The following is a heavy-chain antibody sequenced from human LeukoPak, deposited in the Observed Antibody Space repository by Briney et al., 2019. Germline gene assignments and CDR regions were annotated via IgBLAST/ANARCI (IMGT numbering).Heavy chain of an antibody. CDR1: GFTFSDYY. CDR2: ISTSGSTI. D-gene: IGHD3-22*01. V-gene: IGHV3-11*01. J-gene: IGHJ4*02. Sequence: GGSLRLSCAASGFTFSDYYMNWIRQAPGKGLEWVSYISTSGSTIYYADSVKGRFTISMDNAKNSLYLEMNSLRAEDTALYYCARDRSPGRGYFPNYFDYWGQGTLVTVSS. CDR3: ARDRSPGRGYFPNYFDY.